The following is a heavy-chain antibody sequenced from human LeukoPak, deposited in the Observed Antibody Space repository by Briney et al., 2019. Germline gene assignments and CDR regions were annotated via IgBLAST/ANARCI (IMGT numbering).Heavy chain of an antibody. CDR2: ISSSSSTI. D-gene: IGHD3-22*01. J-gene: IGHJ4*02. CDR1: GFTFSSYS. Sequence: GSLRLSCAASGFTFSSYSMNWVRQAPGKGLEWVSYISSSSSTIYYADSVKGRFTISRDNSKNTLFLQMNSLRADDTAVYYCARDPGYDSSGYWGYWGQGTLVTVSS. CDR3: ARDPGYDSSGYWGY. V-gene: IGHV3-48*01.